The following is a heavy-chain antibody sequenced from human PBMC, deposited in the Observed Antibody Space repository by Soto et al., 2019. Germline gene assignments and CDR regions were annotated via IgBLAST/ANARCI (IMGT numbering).Heavy chain of an antibody. CDR3: ARDRLNYYDSSGYYFGY. J-gene: IGHJ4*02. V-gene: IGHV1-69*13. D-gene: IGHD3-22*01. Sequence: SVKVSCKASGDTFSTYTITWVRQAPGQGLEWMGGIIPRSGTSNYAQKFQGRVTITADESTSTAYMELSSLRSEDTAVYYCARDRLNYYDSSGYYFGYWGQGTLVTVSS. CDR1: GDTFSTYT. CDR2: IIPRSGTS.